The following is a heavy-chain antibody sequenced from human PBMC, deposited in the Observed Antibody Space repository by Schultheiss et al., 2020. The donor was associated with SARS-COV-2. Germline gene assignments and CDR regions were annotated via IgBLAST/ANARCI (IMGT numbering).Heavy chain of an antibody. CDR2: IIPIFGTA. J-gene: IGHJ6*03. CDR1: GYTLTELS. CDR3: ARYGEITGTYHYYYYMDV. Sequence: SVKVSCKVSGYTLTELSMHWVRQATGQGLEWMGGIIPIFGTANYAQKFQGRVTITADESTSTAYMELSSLRSEDTAVYYCARYGEITGTYHYYYYMDVWGKGTTVTVSS. D-gene: IGHD1-7*01. V-gene: IGHV1-69*13.